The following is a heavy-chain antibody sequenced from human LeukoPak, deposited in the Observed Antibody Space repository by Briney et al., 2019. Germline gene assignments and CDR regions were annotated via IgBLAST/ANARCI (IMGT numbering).Heavy chain of an antibody. CDR3: ARDFRNWNYVDY. V-gene: IGHV4-38-2*02. CDR1: GYSISSGYY. Sequence: PSETLSLTCTVSGYSISSGYYWGWIRQPPGKGLEWIGSIYHSGSTYYNPSLKSRVTISVDTSKNQFSLKLSSVTAADTAVYYCARDFRNWNYVDYWGQGTLVTVSS. J-gene: IGHJ4*02. D-gene: IGHD1-1*01. CDR2: IYHSGST.